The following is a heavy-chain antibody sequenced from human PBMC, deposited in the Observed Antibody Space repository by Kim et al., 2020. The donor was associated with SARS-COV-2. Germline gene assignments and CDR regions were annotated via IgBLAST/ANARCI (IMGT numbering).Heavy chain of an antibody. D-gene: IGHD3-9*01. CDR1: GFAMSSYG. J-gene: IGHJ6*02. CDR2: IWYDGGNK. CDR3: ARDYAGYFKGLDV. Sequence: GGSLRLSCAASGFAMSSYGMHWVRQAPGKGLEWVSLIWYDGGNKYYADSVKGRFTISRYNSKNTLYLQMNSLRAEDTAVYYCARDYAGYFKGLDVWGQGT. V-gene: IGHV3-33*01.